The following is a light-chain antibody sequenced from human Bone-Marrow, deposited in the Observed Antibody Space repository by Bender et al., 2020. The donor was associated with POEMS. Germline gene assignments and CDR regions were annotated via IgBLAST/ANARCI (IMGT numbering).Light chain of an antibody. V-gene: IGLV3-1*01. Sequence: SHELTQPPSVSVSPGQTATITCSGDHVEIKNTCWYQQKPGQSPVLIIYEDTKRPSAIPEPFSGSNSGNTATLTIRGTQSMDEADYFCQAWDSDTGVFGTGTKVSVL. CDR1: HVEIKN. J-gene: IGLJ1*01. CDR3: QAWDSDTGV. CDR2: EDT.